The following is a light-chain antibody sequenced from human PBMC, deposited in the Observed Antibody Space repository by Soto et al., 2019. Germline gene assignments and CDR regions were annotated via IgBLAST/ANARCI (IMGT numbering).Light chain of an antibody. Sequence: DIRMTQSPSSLSASVGDRVTITCRASLRISKYLNWYQQEPGKAPKLLIFGASTLQSGVPSRFSGSGSGTEFTLTISSLQPEDSATYYCQQSHSTPLTFGGGTKLEIK. J-gene: IGKJ4*01. CDR3: QQSHSTPLT. CDR1: LRISKY. V-gene: IGKV1-39*01. CDR2: GAS.